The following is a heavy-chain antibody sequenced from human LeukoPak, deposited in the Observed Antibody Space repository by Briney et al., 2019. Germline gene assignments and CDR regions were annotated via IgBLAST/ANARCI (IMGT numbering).Heavy chain of an antibody. CDR2: IYTSGST. D-gene: IGHD3-3*01. V-gene: IGHV4-4*07. J-gene: IGHJ6*04. Sequence: SETVPHMRTVSGGPMSTDFGTWIRQPAGKGLEWIGLIYTSGSTNYNPSLKSRVTMSVDTSKNQFSLKLTSVTAAYTAVYYCANDYGMDGWGNG. CDR1: GGPMSTDF. CDR3: ANDYGMDG.